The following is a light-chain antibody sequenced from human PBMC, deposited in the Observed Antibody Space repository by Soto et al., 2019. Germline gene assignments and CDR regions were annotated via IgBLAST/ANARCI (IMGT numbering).Light chain of an antibody. CDR1: QSISSTF. CDR2: GAS. V-gene: IGKV3-20*01. Sequence: EIVLTQSPGSLSLSPGETATLSCRSSQSISSTFFAWYQQKPGQAPRLLIYGASRRATDIPDRLTGSGSGTAFTRTIRRLEPDGFAVYYCQQFESAVTFGLGAKVDIK. CDR3: QQFESAVT. J-gene: IGKJ1*01.